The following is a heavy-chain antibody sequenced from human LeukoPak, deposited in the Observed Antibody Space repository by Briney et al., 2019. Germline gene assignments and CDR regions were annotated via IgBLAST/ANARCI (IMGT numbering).Heavy chain of an antibody. CDR1: GFTFSSYW. V-gene: IGHV3-74*01. J-gene: IGHJ4*02. D-gene: IGHD6-13*01. CDR2: INSDGSST. CDR3: ARAPDSFSPIAAAGPDY. Sequence: GGSLRLSCAASGFTFSSYWMHWVRQAPGKGLGWVSRINSDGSSTSYADSVKGRFTISRDNAKNTLYLQMNSLRAEDTAVYYCARAPDSFSPIAAAGPDYWGQGTLVTVSS.